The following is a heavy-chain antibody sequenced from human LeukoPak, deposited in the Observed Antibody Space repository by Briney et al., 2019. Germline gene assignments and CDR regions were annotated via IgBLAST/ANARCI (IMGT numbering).Heavy chain of an antibody. D-gene: IGHD1-26*01. CDR1: DVSISSSY. CDR3: AREGPPYSGSYPLDY. CDR2: IFNSGST. V-gene: IGHV4-4*09. Sequence: NTSETLSLTCSVSDVSISSSYWSWIRQPPGKGLEWIGYIFNSGSTHYNPSLKSRLTISVDKAKNQFSLKVSSVTAADTAVYYCAREGPPYSGSYPLDYWGQGTLVTVSS. J-gene: IGHJ4*02.